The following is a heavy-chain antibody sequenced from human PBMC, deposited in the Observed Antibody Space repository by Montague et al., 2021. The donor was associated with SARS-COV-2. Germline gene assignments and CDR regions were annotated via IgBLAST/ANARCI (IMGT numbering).Heavy chain of an antibody. J-gene: IGHJ3*02. D-gene: IGHD3-22*01. CDR3: ARERGPYHFDSSGYHNAFVI. Sequence: SETLSLTCTVSGGSISSYYWSWIRQPAGKGLEWIGRLYTSGSTNYNPSLKSRATISVDTSKNQFSLKLSSVTAADTAVYYCARERGPYHFDSSGYHNAFVIWGQGTMVTVSS. CDR1: GGSISSYY. CDR2: LYTSGST. V-gene: IGHV4-4*07.